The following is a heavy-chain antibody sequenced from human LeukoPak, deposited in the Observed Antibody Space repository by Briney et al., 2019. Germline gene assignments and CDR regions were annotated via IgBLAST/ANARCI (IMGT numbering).Heavy chain of an antibody. V-gene: IGHV3-15*01. J-gene: IGHJ4*02. CDR1: GGSISSYY. CDR2: IKSKTDGGAT. CDR3: TTSPPRATVTTD. D-gene: IGHD4-17*01. Sequence: LTCTVSGGSISSYYWSWVRQAPGKGLEWVGRIKSKTDGGATDYAAPVKGRFTISRDDSKNTLYLQMNSLKTEDTAVYYCTTSPPRATVTTDWGQGTLVTVSS.